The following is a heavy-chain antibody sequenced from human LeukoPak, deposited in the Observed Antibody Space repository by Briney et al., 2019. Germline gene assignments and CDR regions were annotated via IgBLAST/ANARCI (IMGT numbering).Heavy chain of an antibody. CDR3: AHYGDYRFLYYFDH. CDR2: VYWDNNK. CDR1: GGSISSYYW. D-gene: IGHD4-17*01. J-gene: IGHJ4*02. V-gene: IGHV2-5*08. Sequence: TLSLTCTVSGGSISSYYWSWIRQPPGKALEWLSLVYWDNNKVYSPSLRSRVTISKDTSKNQVVLTMTNMAPVDTGTYYCAHYGDYRFLYYFDHWGQGALVTVSS.